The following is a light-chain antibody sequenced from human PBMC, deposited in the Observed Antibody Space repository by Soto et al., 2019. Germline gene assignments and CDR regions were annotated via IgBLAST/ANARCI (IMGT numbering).Light chain of an antibody. J-gene: IGLJ2*01. Sequence: SYELAQPPSVSVAPGKTARITCGGNNIGSKSVHWYQQKPGQAPVVVIYYNSDRPSGIPERFSGSNSGNTATLTISSGEAGDEADYHCQVWDSSSDLVVFGGGTQLTVL. CDR3: QVWDSSSDLVV. CDR2: YNS. CDR1: NIGSKS. V-gene: IGLV3-21*04.